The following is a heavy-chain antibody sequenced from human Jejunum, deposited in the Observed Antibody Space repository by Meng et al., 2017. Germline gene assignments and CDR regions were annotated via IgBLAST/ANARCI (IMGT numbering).Heavy chain of an antibody. V-gene: IGHV4-4*02. Sequence: QVPRKESGPGLVKPSGTLSLSCEVSGDSISSTNWWDWLRQPPGKGLEWIGEIYHSGRTNFNPSLESRVTISVDESKNQFSLTLNSVTAADTAVYYCARGVGDIRVGFDYWGQGILVTSPQ. D-gene: IGHD5-12*01. J-gene: IGHJ4*02. CDR1: GDSISSTNW. CDR2: IYHSGRT. CDR3: ARGVGDIRVGFDY.